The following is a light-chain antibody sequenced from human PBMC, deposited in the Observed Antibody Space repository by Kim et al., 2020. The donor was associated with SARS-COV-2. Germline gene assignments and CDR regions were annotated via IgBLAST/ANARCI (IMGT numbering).Light chain of an antibody. Sequence: GKPVTISCTRSSGNIASSLVQWYQQRPGSSPTIVIYEDYQRPSGVPDRFAGSIDRSANSASLTISGLKTEDEADYYCQSYDATNQVFGGGTQLTVL. CDR2: EDY. CDR3: QSYDATNQV. V-gene: IGLV6-57*01. CDR1: SGNIASSL. J-gene: IGLJ3*02.